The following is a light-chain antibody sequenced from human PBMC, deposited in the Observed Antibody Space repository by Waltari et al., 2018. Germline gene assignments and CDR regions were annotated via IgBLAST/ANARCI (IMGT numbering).Light chain of an antibody. CDR2: AAS. CDR3: QQSYSAVT. Sequence: DIQMTQSPSSLSASVGDRVTITCRASQSISNYLNWYQQKPGAAPKLLIFAASSLQREVPSRFGGSGSGTEFTLTISSLHAEDFATYYCQQSYSAVTFGPGTKVDIK. CDR1: QSISNY. J-gene: IGKJ3*01. V-gene: IGKV1-39*01.